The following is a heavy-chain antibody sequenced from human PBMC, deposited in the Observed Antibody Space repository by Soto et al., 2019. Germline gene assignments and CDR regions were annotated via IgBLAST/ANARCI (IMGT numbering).Heavy chain of an antibody. CDR3: ARDRWGPKYCTNGVCYFTSRGMDV. J-gene: IGHJ6*02. D-gene: IGHD2-8*01. Sequence: GSLRLSCAASGFTFSSYAMHWVRQAPGKGLEWVAVISYDGSNKYYADSVKGRFTISRDNSKNTLYLQMNSLRAEDTAVYYCARDRWGPKYCTNGVCYFTSRGMDVWGQGTTVTVSS. V-gene: IGHV3-30-3*01. CDR2: ISYDGSNK. CDR1: GFTFSSYA.